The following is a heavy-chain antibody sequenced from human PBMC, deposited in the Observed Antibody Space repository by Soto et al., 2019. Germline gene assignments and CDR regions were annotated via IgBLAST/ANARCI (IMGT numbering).Heavy chain of an antibody. CDR1: GYSFARYG. D-gene: IGHD3-9*01. Sequence: ASVKVSCNTSGYSFARYGVSWMRHAPGQGLEGLGWISGFNGKTEDSQTLRDRVTLTTDTSTGTAYLELRRLKSDDTAIYYCARHRNYFGPAGANWVDFWGQGTLVIV. V-gene: IGHV1-18*01. CDR2: ISGFNGKT. J-gene: IGHJ5*01. CDR3: ARHRNYFGPAGANWVDF.